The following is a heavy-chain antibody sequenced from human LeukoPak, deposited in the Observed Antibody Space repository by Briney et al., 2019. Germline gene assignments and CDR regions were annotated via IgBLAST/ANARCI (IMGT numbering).Heavy chain of an antibody. CDR3: ATIKRGSIFGYFDF. V-gene: IGHV4-59*11. D-gene: IGHD5-18*01. CDR1: AASFSSHY. Sequence: PSETLSLTCAVSAASFSSHYWTWIRQSPGKGLEWIGYISYIGSTNYNPSLKSRVTISIDTSKNQFSLRLSSVTAADTAVYYCATIKRGSIFGYFDFWGQGIKVTVSS. J-gene: IGHJ4*02. CDR2: ISYIGST.